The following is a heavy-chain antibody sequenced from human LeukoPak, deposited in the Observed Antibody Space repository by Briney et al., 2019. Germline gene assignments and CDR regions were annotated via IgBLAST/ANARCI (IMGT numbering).Heavy chain of an antibody. Sequence: PSETLSLTCTVSGGSISSNYWSWIRQPPEKGLEWIGYIYYSGSTNYNPSLKSRVTISVDTSKNQFSLKLSSVTAADTAVYYCARLIGASYLPDGFDIWGQGTMVTVSS. J-gene: IGHJ3*02. CDR3: ARLIGASYLPDGFDI. V-gene: IGHV4-59*01. CDR1: GGSISSNY. CDR2: IYYSGST. D-gene: IGHD1-26*01.